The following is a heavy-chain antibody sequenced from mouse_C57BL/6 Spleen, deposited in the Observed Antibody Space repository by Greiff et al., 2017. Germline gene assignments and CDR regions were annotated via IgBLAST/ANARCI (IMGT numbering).Heavy chain of an antibody. D-gene: IGHD1-1*01. CDR2: INPSNGGT. Sequence: QVQLQQPGTELVKPGASVKLSCKASGYTFTSYWMHWVKQRPGQGLEWIGNINPSNGGTNYNEKFKSKATLTVDKSSSTAYMQLSSLTSEDSAVXYCAREYYGSRPRYFDVWGTGTTVTVSS. V-gene: IGHV1-53*01. J-gene: IGHJ1*03. CDR1: GYTFTSYW. CDR3: AREYYGSRPRYFDV.